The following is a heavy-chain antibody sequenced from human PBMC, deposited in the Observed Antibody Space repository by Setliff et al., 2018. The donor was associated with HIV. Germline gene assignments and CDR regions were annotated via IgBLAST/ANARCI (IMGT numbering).Heavy chain of an antibody. D-gene: IGHD3-10*01. CDR2: IYHTGIT. Sequence: SETLSLTCTVSGGSITRTPYYWGWIRQPPGKGLEWIGSIYHTGITYDNPSLKSRVTVSVDTSKNQISLRLSSVTAADTAVYYCARLSGGMVPNYWGQGTLVTVSS. J-gene: IGHJ4*02. CDR1: GGSITRTPYY. CDR3: ARLSGGMVPNY. V-gene: IGHV4-39*01.